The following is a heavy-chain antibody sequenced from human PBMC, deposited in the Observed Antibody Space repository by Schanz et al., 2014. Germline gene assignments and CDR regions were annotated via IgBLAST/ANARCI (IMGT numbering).Heavy chain of an antibody. CDR1: GLNFDYYG. Sequence: VQLVESGGGVVQPGRSLRLSCATSGLNFDYYGMNWVRQAPGKGLEWVSYISNSGTTIYYADSVKGRFTISRDNAKNSLYLQMNSLRAEDTAVYYCARPSDSSWYMDVWGQGTVVTVSS. CDR2: ISNSGTTI. CDR3: ARPSDSSWYMDV. D-gene: IGHD1-1*01. V-gene: IGHV3-48*04. J-gene: IGHJ3*01.